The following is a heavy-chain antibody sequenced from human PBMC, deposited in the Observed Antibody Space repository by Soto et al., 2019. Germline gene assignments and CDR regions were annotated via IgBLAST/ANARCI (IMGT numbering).Heavy chain of an antibody. CDR3: AAQQNSIVVVPAAMIH. Sequence: ESGGGVVQPGRSLRLSCAASGFTFSSYAMHWVRQAPGKGLEWVAVISYDGSNKYYADSVKGRFTISRDNSKNTLYLQMNSLRAEDTAVYYCAAQQNSIVVVPAAMIHWGQGTLVTVSS. CDR1: GFTFSSYA. CDR2: ISYDGSNK. V-gene: IGHV3-30-3*01. D-gene: IGHD2-2*01. J-gene: IGHJ4*02.